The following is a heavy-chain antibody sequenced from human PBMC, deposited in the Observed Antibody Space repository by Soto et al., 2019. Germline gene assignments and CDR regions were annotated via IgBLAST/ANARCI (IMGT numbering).Heavy chain of an antibody. D-gene: IGHD2-2*01. CDR2: IYQSGST. J-gene: IGHJ4*02. Sequence: QLQLQESGSGLVKPSQTLSLTCDVSGGSINSGGYSWSWIRQPPGKGLEWFGYIYQSGSTYYNPSLRSRLTISIDRSKNQFSLKLTSVTAADTAVYYCARGGLLGHCGSNTCHNSFDHWGQGTLVTVSS. CDR3: ARGGLLGHCGSNTCHNSFDH. V-gene: IGHV4-30-2*01. CDR1: GGSINSGGYS.